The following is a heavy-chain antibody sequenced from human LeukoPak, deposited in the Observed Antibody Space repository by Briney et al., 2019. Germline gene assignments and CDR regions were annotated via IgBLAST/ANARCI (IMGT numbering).Heavy chain of an antibody. V-gene: IGHV4-59*01. CDR2: FQYSGNS. D-gene: IGHD3-3*01. CDR1: GSSITAFY. CDR3: AQVGAFWSGPPHYYMDL. J-gene: IGHJ6*03. Sequence: PSETLSLTCNGSGSSITAFYWSWIRQSPGKGLEWIGSFQYSGNSNSNPSLKSRVAMSVDTSKRQLSLRLTSVTAADTAVYYCAQVGAFWSGPPHYYMDLWGKGPTVTVSS.